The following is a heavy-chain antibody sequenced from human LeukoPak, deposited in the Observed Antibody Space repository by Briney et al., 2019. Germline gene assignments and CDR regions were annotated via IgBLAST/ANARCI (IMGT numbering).Heavy chain of an antibody. Sequence: SVKVSCQASGGTFSSYAISWVRQAPGQGLEWMGRVIPILGIANYAQKFQGRVTITADKSTSTAYMELSSLRSEDTAVYYCAREAGYCSSTSCYPPYYYYGMDVWGQGTTVTVSS. D-gene: IGHD2-2*01. V-gene: IGHV1-69*04. CDR1: GGTFSSYA. CDR2: VIPILGIA. J-gene: IGHJ6*02. CDR3: AREAGYCSSTSCYPPYYYYGMDV.